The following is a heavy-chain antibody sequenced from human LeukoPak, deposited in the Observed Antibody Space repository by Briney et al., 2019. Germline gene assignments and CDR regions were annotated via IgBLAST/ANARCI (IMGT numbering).Heavy chain of an antibody. D-gene: IGHD3-22*01. CDR2: IRSKAYGGTT. CDR3: TRVSYYYDSSVRGFDY. CDR1: GFTFGDYA. V-gene: IGHV3-49*03. J-gene: IGHJ4*02. Sequence: GGSLRLSCTASGFTFGDYAMSWFRQAPGKGLEWVGFIRSKAYGGTTEYAASVKGRFTISRDDSKSIAYLQMNSLKTEDTAVYYCTRVSYYYDSSVRGFDYWGQGTLVTVSS.